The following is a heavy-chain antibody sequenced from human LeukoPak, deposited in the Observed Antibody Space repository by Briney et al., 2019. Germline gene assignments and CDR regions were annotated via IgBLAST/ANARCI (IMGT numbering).Heavy chain of an antibody. J-gene: IGHJ3*02. CDR3: ARGRYRVVGSSRRYKAFDI. CDR2: INHSGST. V-gene: IGHV4-34*01. CDR1: GGSFSGYY. Sequence: SETLSLTCAVYGGSFSGYYWSWIRQPPGKGLEWIGEINHSGSTKYNPSLKSRVTISVDTSKIQFSLKLSSVTAADTAVYYCARGRYRVVGSSRRYKAFDIWGQGTMVTVSS. D-gene: IGHD1-26*01.